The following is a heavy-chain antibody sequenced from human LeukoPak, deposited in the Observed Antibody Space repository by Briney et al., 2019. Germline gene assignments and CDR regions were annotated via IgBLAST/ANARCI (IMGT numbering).Heavy chain of an antibody. CDR2: IDTSSSTI. J-gene: IGHJ3*02. CDR3: ARLAYCGGDCKVEAFDI. CDR1: GFTFSSYS. V-gene: IGHV3-48*04. Sequence: GGSLRLSCVASGFTFSSYSMSWVRQAPGKGLEWVSYIDTSSSTIYYTDSVKGRFTISRDNAKNSLYLQMNSLRAEDTAAYYCARLAYCGGDCKVEAFDIWGQGTMVTVSS. D-gene: IGHD2-21*02.